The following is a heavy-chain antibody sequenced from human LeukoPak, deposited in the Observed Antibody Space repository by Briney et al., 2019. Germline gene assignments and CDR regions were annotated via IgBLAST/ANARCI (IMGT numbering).Heavy chain of an antibody. Sequence: GASVKASCKASGYTFTSYAMHWVRQAPGQRLEWMGWINAGNGNTKYSQKFQGRVTITRDTSASTAYMELSSLRSEDTAVYYCARDFRYGDYVRPRYYFDYWGQGTLVTVSS. CDR3: ARDFRYGDYVRPRYYFDY. J-gene: IGHJ4*02. CDR1: GYTFTSYA. D-gene: IGHD4-17*01. V-gene: IGHV1-3*01. CDR2: INAGNGNT.